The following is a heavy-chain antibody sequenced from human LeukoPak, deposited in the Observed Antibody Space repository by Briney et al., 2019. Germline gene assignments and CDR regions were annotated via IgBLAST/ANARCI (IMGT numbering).Heavy chain of an antibody. CDR1: GFTFSSYW. D-gene: IGHD3-22*01. CDR2: IYYSGST. CDR3: ARAPITMIVAGSLWYFDL. Sequence: GSLRLSCTASGFTFSSYWMSWVRQAPGKGLEWIGSIYYSGSTYYNPSLKSRVTISVDTSKNQFSLKLSSVTAADTAVYYCARAPITMIVAGSLWYFDLWGRGTLVTVSS. V-gene: IGHV4-39*07. J-gene: IGHJ2*01.